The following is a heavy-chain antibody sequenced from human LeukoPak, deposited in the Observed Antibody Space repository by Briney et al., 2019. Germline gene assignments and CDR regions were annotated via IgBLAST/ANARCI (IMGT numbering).Heavy chain of an antibody. J-gene: IGHJ5*02. CDR3: AHRPFPMVRGPGNWFDP. V-gene: IGHV2-5*02. D-gene: IGHD3-10*01. Sequence: SGPTLLKPPQTLTLTCTFSGFSLSTSRVGVGWIRQPPGKALEWLALIYWDDDKRYSPTLKSRLTITKDTSKNQVLLTMTNMDPVDTAPYSCAHRPFPMVRGPGNWFDPWGQGTLVTVSS. CDR2: IYWDDDK. CDR1: GFSLSTSRVG.